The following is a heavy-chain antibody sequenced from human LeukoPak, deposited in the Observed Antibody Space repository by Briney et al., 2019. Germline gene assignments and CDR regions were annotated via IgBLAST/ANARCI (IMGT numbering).Heavy chain of an antibody. CDR3: ARAGYCSGGSCYPYYYYYYMDV. CDR1: GYTFADYF. J-gene: IGHJ6*03. Sequence: ASVKVSCKASGYTFADYFIHWVRQAPGQGLEWMGRINPNTGGAEYAPKFQGWVTMTRDTSISTAYVELRSLRSDDTAVYYCARAGYCSGGSCYPYYYYYYMDVWGKGTTVTVSS. D-gene: IGHD2-15*01. CDR2: INPNTGGA. V-gene: IGHV1-2*04.